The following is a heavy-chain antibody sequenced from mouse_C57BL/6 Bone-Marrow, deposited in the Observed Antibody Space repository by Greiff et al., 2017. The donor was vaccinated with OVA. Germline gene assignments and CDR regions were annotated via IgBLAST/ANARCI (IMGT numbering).Heavy chain of an antibody. V-gene: IGHV1-82*01. D-gene: IGHD1-3*01. CDR1: GYAFSSSW. CDR2: IYPGDGDT. J-gene: IGHJ3*01. Sequence: VQLQQSGPELVKPGASVKISCKASGYAFSSSWMNWVKQRPGKGLEWIGRIYPGDGDTNYNGKFKGKATLTADKSSSTAYMQLSSLTSEDSAVYFCARDNYDLAWFAYGGQGTLVTVSA. CDR3: ARDNYDLAWFAY.